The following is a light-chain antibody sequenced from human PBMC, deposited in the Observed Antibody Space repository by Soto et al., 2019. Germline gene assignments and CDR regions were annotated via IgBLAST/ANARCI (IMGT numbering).Light chain of an antibody. CDR1: TSNIGAPYD. V-gene: IGLV1-40*01. CDR3: QSYDISLHNYV. J-gene: IGLJ1*01. CDR2: GDN. Sequence: QSVLTQPPSVSGAPGQRVSISCTGSTSNIGAPYDVHWYQHLPGTAPTLLIYGDNNRPSGVPDRFSGSNSGTSASLAITRLQAEDEADYYCQSYDISLHNYVFGTGTKVTV.